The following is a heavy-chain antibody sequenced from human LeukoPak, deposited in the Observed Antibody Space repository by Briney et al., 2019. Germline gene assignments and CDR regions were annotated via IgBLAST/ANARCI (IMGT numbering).Heavy chain of an antibody. V-gene: IGHV3-30*02. D-gene: IGHD6-19*01. CDR2: IQFDGSNK. CDR1: AFTFSNYG. Sequence: GGSLRLSCAASAFTFSNYGVHWVRQAPGKGLEWVAFIQFDGSNKLYGDSVKGRFIISRDNSKNTLYLQMNSLRPEDTAVYYCAKDVVGQQWPENYWGQGTLVTVAS. J-gene: IGHJ4*02. CDR3: AKDVVGQQWPENY.